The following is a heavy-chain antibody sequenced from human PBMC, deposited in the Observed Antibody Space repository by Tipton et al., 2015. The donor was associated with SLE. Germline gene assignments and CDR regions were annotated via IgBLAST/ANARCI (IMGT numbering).Heavy chain of an antibody. J-gene: IGHJ2*01. D-gene: IGHD4-23*01. CDR3: ARPPQRGYGGNLHWYFDL. Sequence: TLSLTCTVSGGSISSSSYYWGWIRQPPGKGLEWIGSIYYSGSTYYNPSLKSRVTISVDTSKNQFSLKLSSVTAADTAVYYCARPPQRGYGGNLHWYFDLWGRGTLVTVSS. CDR1: GGSISSSSYY. CDR2: IYYSGST. V-gene: IGHV4-39*01.